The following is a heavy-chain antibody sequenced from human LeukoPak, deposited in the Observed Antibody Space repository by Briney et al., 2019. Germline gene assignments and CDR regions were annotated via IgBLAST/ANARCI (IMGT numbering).Heavy chain of an antibody. CDR3: AKKACSSWYPHLYLFDY. D-gene: IGHD6-13*01. J-gene: IGHJ4*02. Sequence: PGGSLRLSCAASGFTFSSYAMSWVRQAPGKGLEWVSAISGSGGSTYYADSVKGRFTISRDNSKNTLYLQMNSLRAEDTAVYYCAKKACSSWYPHLYLFDYWGQGTLVTVSS. CDR2: ISGSGGST. CDR1: GFTFSSYA. V-gene: IGHV3-23*01.